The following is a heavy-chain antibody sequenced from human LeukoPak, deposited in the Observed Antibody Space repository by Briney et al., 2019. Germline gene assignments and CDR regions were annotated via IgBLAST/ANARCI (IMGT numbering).Heavy chain of an antibody. CDR2: ISTNGGHT. J-gene: IGHJ4*02. Sequence: RGSPRLSRSASGFSFSNYAMHWVCQAPGKGLEYVSAISTNGGHTYYADSVQGRFTISRDDSKNTLYLQMSSLRAEDTALYYCVKDLLGYCSSTSCYATGPFDYWGEATLVTVSS. D-gene: IGHD2-2*01. V-gene: IGHV3-64D*09. CDR3: VKDLLGYCSSTSCYATGPFDY. CDR1: GFSFSNYA.